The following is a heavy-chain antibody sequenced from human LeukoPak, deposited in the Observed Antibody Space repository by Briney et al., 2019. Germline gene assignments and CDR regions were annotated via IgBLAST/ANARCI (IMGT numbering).Heavy chain of an antibody. V-gene: IGHV1-18*04. J-gene: IGHJ5*02. CDR1: GYTFTDYY. CDR3: ARDMGSGWYQAP. CDR2: ISAYNGNT. D-gene: IGHD6-19*01. Sequence: ASVKVSCKASGYTFTDYYMHWVRQAPGQGLEWMGWISAYNGNTNYAQKLQGRVTMTTDTSTSTAYMELRSLRSDDTAVYYCARDMGSGWYQAPWGQGTLVTVSS.